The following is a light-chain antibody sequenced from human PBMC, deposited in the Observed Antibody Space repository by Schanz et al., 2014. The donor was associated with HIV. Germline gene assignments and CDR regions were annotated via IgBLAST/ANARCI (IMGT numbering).Light chain of an antibody. J-gene: IGKJ1*01. CDR3: QHYSGFSGT. CDR1: QSIRSY. CDR2: AAS. V-gene: IGKV1-39*01. Sequence: DIQMTQSPSSLSASVGDRVTITCRASQSIRSYLNWYQQKPGKSPKLLIFAASSLQRGAPSRFSGSGSGTEFTLTISSLQPEDFATYYCQHYSGFSGTFGLGTKVELK.